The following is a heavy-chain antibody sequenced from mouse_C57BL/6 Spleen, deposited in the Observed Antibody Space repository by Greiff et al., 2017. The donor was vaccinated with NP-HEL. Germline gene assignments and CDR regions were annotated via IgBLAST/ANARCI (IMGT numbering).Heavy chain of an antibody. J-gene: IGHJ3*01. D-gene: IGHD2-2*01. CDR1: GYTFTSYW. V-gene: IGHV1-72*01. CDR2: IDPTSGGT. CDR3: AAGDGYDLAWFAY. Sequence: VQLQQSGAELVKPGASVKLSCKASGYTFTSYWMHWVKQRPGRGLEWIGRIDPTSGGTKYNEKFKSKATLTVDTPSSTAYMQLSSLTSDDSAVDYCAAGDGYDLAWFAYWGQGTLVTVSA.